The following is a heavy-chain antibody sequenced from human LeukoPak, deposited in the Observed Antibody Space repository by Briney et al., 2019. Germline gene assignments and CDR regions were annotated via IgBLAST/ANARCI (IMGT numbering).Heavy chain of an antibody. CDR2: FSFSGNS. Sequence: KSSETLSLTCTVSGGSINSVNYYWGWIRQPPGMWLEWIGSFSFSGNSYYNPSLKSRVSISVDSSKNQFSLKLNSVTAADTAVYYCARFDSSGYSYYYYYMDVWGKGTTVAVSS. V-gene: IGHV4-39*01. D-gene: IGHD3-22*01. J-gene: IGHJ6*03. CDR3: ARFDSSGYSYYYYYMDV. CDR1: GGSINSVNYY.